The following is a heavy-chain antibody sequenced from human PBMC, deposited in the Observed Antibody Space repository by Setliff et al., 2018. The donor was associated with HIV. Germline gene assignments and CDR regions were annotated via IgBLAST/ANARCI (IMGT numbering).Heavy chain of an antibody. CDR3: ARDRRAGVYYYTDV. CDR2: INPNNGDT. Sequence: ASVKVSCKASGYTFTGYYIHWVRRAPGQGLEWMGWINPNNGDTNYAQKFQGRVTMTRDTSIRTAYMELSRLTFDDTAMYYCARDRRAGVYYYTDVWGTGTTVTVSS. CDR1: GYTFTGYY. J-gene: IGHJ6*03. V-gene: IGHV1-2*02. D-gene: IGHD7-27*01.